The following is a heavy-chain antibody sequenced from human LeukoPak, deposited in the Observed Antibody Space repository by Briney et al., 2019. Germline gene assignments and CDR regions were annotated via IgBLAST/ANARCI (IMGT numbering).Heavy chain of an antibody. V-gene: IGHV3-11*01. Sequence: SLRPSSALSGFTFSDFYISWVRPAPEEGLGWVSYISSIVSTITYTDSVKGRFTISRDNAKNSLSLQMNSLRAEDTAVYYCARESVQGSYYGMDVWGQGTTVTVSS. CDR3: ARESVQGSYYGMDV. J-gene: IGHJ6*02. CDR2: ISSIVSTI. D-gene: IGHD3-16*01. CDR1: GFTFSDFY.